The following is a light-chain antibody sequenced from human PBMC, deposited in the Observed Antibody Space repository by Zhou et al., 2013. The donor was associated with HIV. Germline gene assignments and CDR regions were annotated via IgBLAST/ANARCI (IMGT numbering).Light chain of an antibody. CDR1: ESISSSY. Sequence: EIVLTQSPGTLSLSPGERATLSCRASESISSSYLTWYQQKPGQAPRLLIYDASNGATGFPARFSGSGSGTDFTITISSLEPEDFAVYSCQQRSNWPFGGGTWVEIK. V-gene: IGKV3D-20*02. J-gene: IGKJ4*01. CDR3: QQRSNWP. CDR2: DAS.